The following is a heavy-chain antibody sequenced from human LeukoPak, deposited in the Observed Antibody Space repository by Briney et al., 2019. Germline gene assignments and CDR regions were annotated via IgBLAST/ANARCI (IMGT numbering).Heavy chain of an antibody. CDR3: ARVKQWLVGYFDY. CDR2: ISSSSSTI. D-gene: IGHD6-19*01. J-gene: IGHJ4*02. V-gene: IGHV3-48*01. Sequence: GGSLRLSCVASGFSFSSHSINWVRQAPGTGLEWVSYISSSSSTIYYADSVKGRFTISRDNAKNSLYLQMNSLRAEDAAVYYCARVKQWLVGYFDYWGQGTLVTVSS. CDR1: GFSFSSHS.